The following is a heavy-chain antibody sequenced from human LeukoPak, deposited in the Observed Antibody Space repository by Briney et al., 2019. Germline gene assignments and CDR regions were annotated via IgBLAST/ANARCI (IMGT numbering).Heavy chain of an antibody. CDR2: IKQDGSEK. D-gene: IGHD3-22*01. J-gene: IGHJ4*02. CDR1: GFTLSSSW. Sequence: GGSLRLSCAASGFTLSSSWMSWVRQAPGKGLEWVANIKQDGSEKYYVDSVKVRFAISRDNAKNSVYLQMNNLRAEDTAVYYCARRGYYYDSSGYYSYEGRDYWGQGTLVTVSS. V-gene: IGHV3-7*01. CDR3: ARRGYYYDSSGYYSYEGRDY.